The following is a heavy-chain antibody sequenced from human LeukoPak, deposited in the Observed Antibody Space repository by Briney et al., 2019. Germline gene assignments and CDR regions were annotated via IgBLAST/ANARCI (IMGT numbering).Heavy chain of an antibody. D-gene: IGHD2-2*01. CDR1: GFTFSSYA. Sequence: GGSLRLSCAASGFTFSSYAMHWVRQAPGKGLEWVAVISYDGSNKYYADSVKGRFTISRDNSKNTLYLQMNSLRAEDTAVYYCARDVYCSSTSCSVIYMDVWGKGTTVTVSS. V-gene: IGHV3-30*04. CDR3: ARDVYCSSTSCSVIYMDV. CDR2: ISYDGSNK. J-gene: IGHJ6*03.